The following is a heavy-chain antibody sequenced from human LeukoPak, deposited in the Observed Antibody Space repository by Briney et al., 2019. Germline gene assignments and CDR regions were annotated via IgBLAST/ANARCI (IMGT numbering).Heavy chain of an antibody. J-gene: IGHJ4*02. CDR1: GGSLSGYY. Sequence: SETLSLTSAVHGGSLSGYYWSWIRQPPRKGLEWIGEINHSGSTNYNPSLKSRVTISVDTSKNQSSLKLSSVTAADTAVYYCARGAAYCPDYWGQGTLVTVSS. D-gene: IGHD2-15*01. CDR2: INHSGST. CDR3: ARGAAYCPDY. V-gene: IGHV4-34*01.